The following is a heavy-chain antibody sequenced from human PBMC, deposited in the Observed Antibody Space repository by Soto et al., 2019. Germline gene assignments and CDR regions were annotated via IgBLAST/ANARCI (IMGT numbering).Heavy chain of an antibody. CDR1: GGSISSGDYY. J-gene: IGHJ5*02. CDR3: ASEKPDYRGTFDP. D-gene: IGHD4-4*01. CDR2: IYYSGST. Sequence: QVQLQESGPGLVKPSQTLSLTCTVSGGSISSGDYYWSWIRQPPGKGLVWIGYIYYSGSTYYNPSLKSRVTMSVDTSKNQFSLKLSSVTAADTAVYYCASEKPDYRGTFDPWGQGTLVTVSS. V-gene: IGHV4-30-4*01.